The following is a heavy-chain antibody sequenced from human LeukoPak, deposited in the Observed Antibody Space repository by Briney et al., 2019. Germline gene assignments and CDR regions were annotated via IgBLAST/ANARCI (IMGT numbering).Heavy chain of an antibody. D-gene: IGHD5-18*01. J-gene: IGHJ4*02. V-gene: IGHV3-7*01. CDR1: GFTFSSYW. CDR3: TRDRWGYSYGGD. Sequence: RGSLRLSCAASGFTFSSYWMSWVRQAPGKGLEWVANIKEDGSEKFYVGSVRGRFTISRDNAKNSLYLQMNSLRAEDTAVYYCTRDRWGYSYGGDWGQGTLVTVSS. CDR2: IKEDGSEK.